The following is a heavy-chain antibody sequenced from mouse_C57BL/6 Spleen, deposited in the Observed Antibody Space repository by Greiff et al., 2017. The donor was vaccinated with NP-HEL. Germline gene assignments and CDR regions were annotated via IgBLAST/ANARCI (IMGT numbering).Heavy chain of an antibody. CDR1: GFNIKDYY. CDR3: ARDSAGLAGFAY. Sequence: DVQLQESGAELVKPGASVKLSCTASGFNIKDYYMHWVKQRTEQGLEWIGRIDPEDGETKYAPKFQGKATITADTSSNTAYLQLSSLTSEDTAVDYGARDSAGLAGFAYWGQGTLVTVSA. J-gene: IGHJ3*01. CDR2: IDPEDGET. D-gene: IGHD3-2*02. V-gene: IGHV14-2*01.